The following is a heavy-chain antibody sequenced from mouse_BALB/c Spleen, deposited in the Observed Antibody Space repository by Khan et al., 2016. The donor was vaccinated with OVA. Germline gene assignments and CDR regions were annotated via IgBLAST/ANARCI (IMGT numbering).Heavy chain of an antibody. CDR1: GYTFTDYN. CDR3: ARDWGAWFPY. J-gene: IGHJ3*01. Sequence: QVQLKESGAELARPGASVKLSCKASGYTFTDYNINWVKQRTGQGIEWIGEIYPGSNNTYYNEKFKGKATLTADKSSSTAYMQLSSLTSEDSAVYFCARDWGAWFPYWGQGTLVTVSA. CDR2: IYPGSNNT. V-gene: IGHV1-77*01.